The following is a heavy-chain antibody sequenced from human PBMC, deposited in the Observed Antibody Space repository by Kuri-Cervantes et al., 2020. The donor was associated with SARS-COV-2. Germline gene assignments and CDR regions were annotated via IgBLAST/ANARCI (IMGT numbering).Heavy chain of an antibody. D-gene: IGHD6-19*01. V-gene: IGHV4-34*01. CDR2: INHSGST. CDR3: ARFGIAVARSVDY. Sequence: SQTLSLTCAVYGGSFSGYYWSWIRQPPGKGLEWIGEINHSGSTYYNPSLKSRVTISVDTSKNQFSLKLSSVTAADTAVYYCARFGIAVARSVDYWGQGTLVTVSS. J-gene: IGHJ4*02. CDR1: GGSFSGYY.